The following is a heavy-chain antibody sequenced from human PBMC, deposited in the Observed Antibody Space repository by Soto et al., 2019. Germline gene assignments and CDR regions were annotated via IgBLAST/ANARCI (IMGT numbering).Heavy chain of an antibody. V-gene: IGHV3-23*01. CDR1: GFTFSSYA. J-gene: IGHJ5*02. D-gene: IGHD6-19*01. Sequence: EVQLLESGGGLVPPGGSLRLSCAASGFTFSSYAMSWVRQTPGKGLEWVSGISGGGGNTYYADSVTGRFTISRDNSRNTLYLQMNSLRAAATAIYYCAKDRGAGGRFSGIAVAGIPSWGQGTLVTVSS. CDR3: AKDRGAGGRFSGIAVAGIPS. CDR2: ISGGGGNT.